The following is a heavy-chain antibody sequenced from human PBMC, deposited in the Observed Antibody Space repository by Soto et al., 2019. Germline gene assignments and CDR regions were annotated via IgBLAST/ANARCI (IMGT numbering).Heavy chain of an antibody. D-gene: IGHD2-8*02. CDR3: ARAHGNCTATTCFLSGYFAL. Sequence: GESLKISCQGSGYTFGNYWIAWVRQMPGKGLEWMGIIYPGDSDTTYSPSFQGQVLISADKSISTTYLQWSSVKASDTAIYYCARAHGNCTATTCFLSGYFALWGRGTRVTVSS. CDR1: GYTFGNYW. J-gene: IGHJ2*01. CDR2: IYPGDSDT. V-gene: IGHV5-51*01.